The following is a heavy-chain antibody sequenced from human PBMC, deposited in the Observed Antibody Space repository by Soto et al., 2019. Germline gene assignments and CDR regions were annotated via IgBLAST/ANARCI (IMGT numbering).Heavy chain of an antibody. CDR1: GFTFSSYA. CDR2: ISGSGGST. Sequence: GGSLRLSCAASGFTFSSYAMSWVRQAPGKGLEWVSAISGSGGSTYYADSVKGRFTISRDNSKNTLYLQMNSLRAEDTAVYYCAKVLDTAMVGGDYYYGMDVWGQGTTVTVSS. V-gene: IGHV3-23*01. D-gene: IGHD5-18*01. CDR3: AKVLDTAMVGGDYYYGMDV. J-gene: IGHJ6*02.